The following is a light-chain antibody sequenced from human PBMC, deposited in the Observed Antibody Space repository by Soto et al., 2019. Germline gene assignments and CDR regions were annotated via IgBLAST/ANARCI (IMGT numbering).Light chain of an antibody. CDR1: QGISHS. CDR2: DAS. V-gene: IGKV1-9*01. Sequence: DIHLTQSPSFLSASVGDRVIITCRASQGISHSLAWYQKKPGKAPKLLIYDASTLQSGVPSRFSGSGAVTEHTLTISSLQPEDVATYYCQQVNSYPITFGQGTRLEIK. CDR3: QQVNSYPIT. J-gene: IGKJ5*01.